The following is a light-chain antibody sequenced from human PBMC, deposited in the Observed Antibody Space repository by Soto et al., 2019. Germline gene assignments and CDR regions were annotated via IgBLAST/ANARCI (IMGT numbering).Light chain of an antibody. J-gene: IGLJ1*01. CDR2: DVG. CDR3: NSYRAVSTYG. CDR1: SSDIGGYTF. Sequence: QSALPQPASVSGSPGQSITIACTGTSSDIGGYTFVSWYQQHPGKAPKLLIYDVGNRPSGVSNRFSGSKSGNTASLTIAGLQAEDEAHYYCNSYRAVSTYGFGTGTKLTV. V-gene: IGLV2-14*01.